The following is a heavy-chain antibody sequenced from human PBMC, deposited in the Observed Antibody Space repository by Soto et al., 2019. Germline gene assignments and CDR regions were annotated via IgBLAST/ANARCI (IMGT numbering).Heavy chain of an antibody. Sequence: PGGSLRLSCAASGFTFDDYAMHWVRQAPGKGLEWVSGIIWTSGSICYADSVKGRFTISRDNAKNSLYLQMNSLRAEDTALYYCAKDTARGRRGYYYMDVWGKGTTVTVSS. CDR2: IIWTSGSI. V-gene: IGHV3-9*01. CDR3: AKDTARGRRGYYYMDV. J-gene: IGHJ6*03. CDR1: GFTFDDYA. D-gene: IGHD3-16*01.